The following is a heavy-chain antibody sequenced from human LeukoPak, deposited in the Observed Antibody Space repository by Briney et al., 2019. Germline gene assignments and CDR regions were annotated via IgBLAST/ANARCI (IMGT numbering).Heavy chain of an antibody. D-gene: IGHD5-18*01. Sequence: GGSLRLSCAASGFTFSSYGMHWVRQAPGKGLEWVSYISSSGSTIYYADSVKGRFTISRDNAKNSLYLQMNSLRAEDTAVYYCARDRGWYSYGYGDYWGQGTLVTVSS. V-gene: IGHV3-48*04. J-gene: IGHJ4*02. CDR3: ARDRGWYSYGYGDY. CDR1: GFTFSSYG. CDR2: ISSSGSTI.